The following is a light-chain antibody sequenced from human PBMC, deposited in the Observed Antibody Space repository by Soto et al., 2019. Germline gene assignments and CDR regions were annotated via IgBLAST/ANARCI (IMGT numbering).Light chain of an antibody. CDR1: ESVRSW. CDR3: QQYNPHSLYS. V-gene: IGKV1-5*01. J-gene: IGKJ2*01. Sequence: DIQLSQSPSILSASVGDRVTITCRASESVRSWLAWYQQQPGKAPKLLIFYDSTLESGVPSRFSGSGAGTEYRLTISSLQPEDFATYFCQQYNPHSLYSFGLGTKVDIK. CDR2: YDS.